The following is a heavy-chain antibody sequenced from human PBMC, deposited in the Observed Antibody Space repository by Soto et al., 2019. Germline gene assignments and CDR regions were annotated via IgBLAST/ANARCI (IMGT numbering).Heavy chain of an antibody. D-gene: IGHD6-13*01. J-gene: IGHJ4*02. Sequence: EVQLVESGGGLVQPGGSLRLSCAASGFTFSSYWMSCVRQAPGKGLEWVANIQGDGSEKYYVDSVKGRFTISRDNAKNSLYLQMNSLRAEYTAVYYCARDHVSGTSFFDYWGQGTLVTVSS. CDR1: GFTFSSYW. CDR3: ARDHVSGTSFFDY. CDR2: IQGDGSEK. V-gene: IGHV3-7*04.